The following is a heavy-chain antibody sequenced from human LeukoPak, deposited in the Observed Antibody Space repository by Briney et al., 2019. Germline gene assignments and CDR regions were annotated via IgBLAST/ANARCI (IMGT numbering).Heavy chain of an antibody. CDR1: GYVFTGYY. V-gene: IGHV1-2*02. J-gene: IGHJ4*02. CDR3: AREPVAYN. Sequence: ASVKVSCKASGYVFTGYYMHWGREAPGQGLEWMGWINPNSGGTKYAQKFQGRVTMTRDTSISTAYMELSRLRSDDTAVYYCAREPVAYNWGQGTLVTVSS. CDR2: INPNSGGT. D-gene: IGHD6-19*01.